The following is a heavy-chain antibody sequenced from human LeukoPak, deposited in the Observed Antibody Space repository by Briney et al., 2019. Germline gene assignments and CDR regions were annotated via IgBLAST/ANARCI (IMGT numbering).Heavy chain of an antibody. V-gene: IGHV3-23*01. CDR2: IDYSGGST. D-gene: IGHD2-2*01. CDR1: GFTLSSYE. J-gene: IGHJ5*02. CDR3: AKILAPDAISWFDP. Sequence: PGGSMRLSCTASGFTLSSYEMSWVSQAPGKGLEWVSSIDYSGGSTYYTDSVKGRFTISRDNSKNTLYLQMNSLRGEDTAVYYCAKILAPDAISWFDPWGQGTLVTVSS.